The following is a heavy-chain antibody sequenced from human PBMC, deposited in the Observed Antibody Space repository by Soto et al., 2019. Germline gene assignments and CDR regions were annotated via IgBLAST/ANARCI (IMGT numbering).Heavy chain of an antibody. Sequence: QVQLQESGPGLVKPSQTLSLTCSVSGGSISSGGNYWNLIRQHPGKGLEWIGYIYYSGSTYYNPSLKSRVTISVDTSKNQFSLKLSSVTAADTAVYYCARDPSIADFYSMDVWGQGTTVTVSS. CDR3: ARDPSIADFYSMDV. CDR1: GGSISSGGNY. J-gene: IGHJ6*02. V-gene: IGHV4-31*03. D-gene: IGHD6-13*01. CDR2: IYYSGST.